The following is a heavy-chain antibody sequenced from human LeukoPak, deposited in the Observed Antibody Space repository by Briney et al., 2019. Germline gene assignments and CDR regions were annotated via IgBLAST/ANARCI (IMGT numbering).Heavy chain of an antibody. Sequence: PSETLSLTCTVSGGSISSSSYYWGWIRQPPGKGLEWIGSIYYSGSTYYNPSLKSRVTISVDTSKNQFSLKLSSVTAADTAVYYCARDGPRDRKFDYWGQGTLVTVSS. CDR3: ARDGPRDRKFDY. V-gene: IGHV4-39*07. J-gene: IGHJ4*02. D-gene: IGHD1-14*01. CDR2: IYYSGST. CDR1: GGSISSSSYY.